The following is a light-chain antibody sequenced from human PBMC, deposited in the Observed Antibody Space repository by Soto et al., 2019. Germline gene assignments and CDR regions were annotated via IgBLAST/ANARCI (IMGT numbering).Light chain of an antibody. Sequence: EIVLTQSPGTLSLSPGERATLSCRASQSVSSSYLAWYQQKPGQAPRLLVYSFSSRPTGIPDRFGGSGSGTDCTLTIIRLEPGEVAVYYCQHYVNSPPITLGQGTRLEIK. J-gene: IGKJ5*01. CDR3: QHYVNSPPIT. V-gene: IGKV3-20*01. CDR1: QSVSSSY. CDR2: SFS.